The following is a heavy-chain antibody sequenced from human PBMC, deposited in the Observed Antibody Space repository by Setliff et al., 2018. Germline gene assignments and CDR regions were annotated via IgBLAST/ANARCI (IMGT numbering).Heavy chain of an antibody. V-gene: IGHV1-18*01. J-gene: IGHJ6*03. CDR2: NSA. D-gene: IGHD7-27*01. CDR1: GYTFTNFG. CDR3: ATDSIPLAGDLGPYYYYMDV. Sequence: ASVKVSCKTSGYTFTNFGINWVRQAPGQGLEWMGWNSAYAQKFQGRVTMTEDTSTDTAYMELSSLRSEDTAVYYCATDSIPLAGDLGPYYYYMDVWGKGTTVTVSS.